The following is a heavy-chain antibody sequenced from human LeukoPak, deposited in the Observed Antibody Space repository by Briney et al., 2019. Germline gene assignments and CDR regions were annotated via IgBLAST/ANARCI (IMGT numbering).Heavy chain of an antibody. Sequence: GGSLRLSCAASGFTFSGSAMHWVRQASGKGLEWVGRIRSKANSYATAYAASVKGRFTISRDDSKNTAYLQMNSLKTEDTAVYYCTPYDSSGYYQGDWGQGTLVTVSS. V-gene: IGHV3-73*01. J-gene: IGHJ4*02. CDR2: IRSKANSYAT. CDR3: TPYDSSGYYQGD. D-gene: IGHD3-22*01. CDR1: GFTFSGSA.